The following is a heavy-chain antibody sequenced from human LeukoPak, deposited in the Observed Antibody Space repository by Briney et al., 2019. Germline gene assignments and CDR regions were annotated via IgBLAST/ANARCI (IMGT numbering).Heavy chain of an antibody. V-gene: IGHV4-59*08. Sequence: PSETLSLTCTVSGGSISSYYWSWIRQPPGKGLEWIGYIYYSGSTNYNPSLKSRVTISVDTSKNQFSLKLSSVTAADTAVYYCARLGEGTYDSSGYYLDYWGQGTLVTVSS. CDR1: GGSISSYY. CDR2: IYYSGST. D-gene: IGHD3-22*01. J-gene: IGHJ4*02. CDR3: ARLGEGTYDSSGYYLDY.